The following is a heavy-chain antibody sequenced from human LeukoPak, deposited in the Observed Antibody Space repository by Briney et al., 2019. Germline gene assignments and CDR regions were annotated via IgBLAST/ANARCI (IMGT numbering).Heavy chain of an antibody. J-gene: IGHJ3*02. Sequence: GESLKISCKGSGYRFNSDWIGWVRQMPGKGLEWMGIIYPGDSDTRYSPSFQGQVTISADKSISTAYLQWSSLKASDTAMYYGARKYDSGNQAFDIWGPGTMVTVSS. V-gene: IGHV5-51*01. CDR2: IYPGDSDT. CDR1: GYRFNSDW. CDR3: ARKYDSGNQAFDI. D-gene: IGHD3-10*01.